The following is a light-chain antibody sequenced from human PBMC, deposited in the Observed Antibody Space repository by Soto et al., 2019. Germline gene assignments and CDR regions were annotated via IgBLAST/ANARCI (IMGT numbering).Light chain of an antibody. CDR1: QSIRYY. CDR2: GAS. CDR3: QHHNSYSQT. J-gene: IGKJ1*01. V-gene: IGKV1-5*01. Sequence: DIQLTQSPPTLSASVGARVTITSRASQSIRYYLAWYQQMPGKAPKLLIYGASSLQSGVPSRFSGSRSGTEFTLTISSLPPDDFATYFCQHHNSYSQTFGQGTKVEIE.